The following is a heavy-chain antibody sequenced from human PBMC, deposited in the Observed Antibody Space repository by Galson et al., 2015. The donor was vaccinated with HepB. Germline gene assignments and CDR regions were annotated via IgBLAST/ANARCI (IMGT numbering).Heavy chain of an antibody. CDR2: INGRGATR. CDR1: GFIFRHHA. J-gene: IGHJ5*02. D-gene: IGHD3-22*01. V-gene: IGHV3-23*01. CDR3: VKEGAWLGRDSFDP. Sequence: SLRLSCAASGFIFRHHAMAWIRQAPGKGLEWVSGINGRGATRSYSDAVKGRFSISRDNSKDTVFLQMDNLRAEDTAVYYCVKEGAWLGRDSFDPWGQGALVTVSS.